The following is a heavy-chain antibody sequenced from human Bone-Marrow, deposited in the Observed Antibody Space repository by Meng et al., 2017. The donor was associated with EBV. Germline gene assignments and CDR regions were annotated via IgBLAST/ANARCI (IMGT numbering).Heavy chain of an antibody. CDR1: GGTFSSYA. CDR2: IIPIFGTA. J-gene: IGHJ4*02. D-gene: IGHD5-18*01. V-gene: IGHV1-69*01. Sequence: VRSGAEVKKHGSCVKDSCKASGGTFSSYARSCVRQAHGQGLEWMGGIIPIFGTANNAEKFQGRVTITADESTSTAYMELSSLRSEDTAVYYCASATNTAMVPTLTYWGQGTLVTVSS. CDR3: ASATNTAMVPTLTY.